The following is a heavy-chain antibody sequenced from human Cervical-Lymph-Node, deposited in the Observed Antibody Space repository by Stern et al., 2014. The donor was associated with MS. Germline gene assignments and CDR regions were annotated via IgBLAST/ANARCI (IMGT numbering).Heavy chain of an antibody. V-gene: IGHV1-24*01. D-gene: IGHD2-21*02. Sequence: VQLVQSGAEVKKPGASVKVSCKVSGYTLTEMSMHWVRQAPGNGLELMGGSDHQHGETVYAQKIQGRVTMAEDRSTDTAYRELTSLRSDDTAVYYCATHRGRVTYYYGLDVWGQGTTVTVSS. CDR3: ATHRGRVTYYYGLDV. CDR1: GYTLTEMS. CDR2: SDHQHGET. J-gene: IGHJ6*02.